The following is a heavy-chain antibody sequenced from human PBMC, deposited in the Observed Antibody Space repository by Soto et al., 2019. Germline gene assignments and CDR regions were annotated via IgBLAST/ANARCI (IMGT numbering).Heavy chain of an antibody. J-gene: IGHJ4*02. CDR3: ARWGRDYGSGSYSYYFDY. D-gene: IGHD3-10*01. CDR1: GFTFSSYW. CDR2: INSDGSST. Sequence: EVQLVESGGGLVQPGGSLRLSCAASGFTFSSYWMHRVRQAPGKGLVWVSRINSDGSSTSYADSVKGRFTISRDNAKNTLYLQMNSLRAEDTAVYYCARWGRDYGSGSYSYYFDYWGQGTLVTVSS. V-gene: IGHV3-74*01.